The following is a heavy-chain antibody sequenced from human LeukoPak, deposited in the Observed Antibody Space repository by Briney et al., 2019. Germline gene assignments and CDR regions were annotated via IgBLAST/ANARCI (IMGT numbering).Heavy chain of an antibody. CDR1: GFTFSSYG. CDR3: GKGLAYTYPYSGNMAV. V-gene: IGHV3-30*02. CDR2: VRYDGSDK. D-gene: IGHD5-18*01. J-gene: IGHJ6*03. Sequence: PGGSLRLSYAASGFTFSSYGMHWVRQAPGMGLEWISFVRYDGSDKYYADSVKGRFTISRDNSNNTLFLQMNSLRPQDTAVYYCGKGLAYTYPYSGNMAVWGKGTTVTISS.